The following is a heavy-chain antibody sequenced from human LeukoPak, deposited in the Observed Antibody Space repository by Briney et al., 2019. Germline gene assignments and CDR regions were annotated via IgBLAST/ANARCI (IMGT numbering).Heavy chain of an antibody. D-gene: IGHD1-1*01. CDR2: IYYSGST. CDR1: GGSISSSSYY. V-gene: IGHV4-39*01. J-gene: IGHJ5*02. CDR3: ASGEEYNWNDEGFDP. Sequence: SETLSLTCTVSGGSISSSSYYWGWIRQPPGKGLEWIGSIYYSGSTYYNPSLKSRVTISVDTSKNQFSLKLSSVTAADTAVYYCASGEEYNWNDEGFDPWGQGTLVTVSS.